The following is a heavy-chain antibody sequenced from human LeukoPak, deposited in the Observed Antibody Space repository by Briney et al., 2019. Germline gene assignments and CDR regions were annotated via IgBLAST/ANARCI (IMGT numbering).Heavy chain of an antibody. J-gene: IGHJ5*02. CDR1: GGSFSGYY. CDR2: INHGGST. Sequence: SETLSLTCAVYGGSFSGYYWSWIRQPPGKGLEWIGEINHGGSTNYNPSLKSRVTISVDTSKNQFSLKLSSVTAADTAVYYCARGHLTFRIAVAGAWFDPWGQGTLVTVSS. V-gene: IGHV4-34*01. D-gene: IGHD6-19*01. CDR3: ARGHLTFRIAVAGAWFDP.